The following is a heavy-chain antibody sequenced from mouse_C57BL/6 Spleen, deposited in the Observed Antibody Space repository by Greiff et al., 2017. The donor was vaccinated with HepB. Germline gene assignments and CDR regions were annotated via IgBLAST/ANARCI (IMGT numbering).Heavy chain of an antibody. CDR2: ILPGSGST. CDR1: GYTFTGYW. J-gene: IGHJ3*01. V-gene: IGHV1-9*01. CDR3: ASYGSSYPFAY. Sequence: QVQLKQSGAELMKPGASVKLSCKATGYTFTGYWIEWVKQRPGHGLEWIGEILPGSGSTNYNEKFKGKATFTADTSSNTAYMQLSSVTTEDSAIYYCASYGSSYPFAYWGQGTLVTVSA. D-gene: IGHD1-1*01.